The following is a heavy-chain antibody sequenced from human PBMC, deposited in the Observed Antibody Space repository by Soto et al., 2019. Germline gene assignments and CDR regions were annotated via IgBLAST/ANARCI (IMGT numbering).Heavy chain of an antibody. D-gene: IGHD1-26*01. V-gene: IGHV4-59*01. Sequence: PSETLSLTCTVFGGSISSYYWSWIRQPPGKGLEWIGYISYSGSTNYNPSLKSRVTISVDTSKNQFSLNLNSVTAADTAVYYCARNSVGLTPYYYGMDVWGQGTTVTVSS. CDR3: ARNSVGLTPYYYGMDV. J-gene: IGHJ6*02. CDR1: GGSISSYY. CDR2: ISYSGST.